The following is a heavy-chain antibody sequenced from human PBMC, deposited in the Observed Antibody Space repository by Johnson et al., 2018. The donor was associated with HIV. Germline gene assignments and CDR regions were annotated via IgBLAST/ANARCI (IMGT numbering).Heavy chain of an antibody. V-gene: IGHV3-33*01. Sequence: QVQLVESGGGVVQPGRSLRLSCAASGFTFSSYGMHWVRQAPGKGLEWVAVIWYDGSNKSYADSVKARFTISRVIAKNSLYLQMNSLRAEGTAVYYCARVDRSCAFDIWGQGTMVTVSS. CDR1: GFTFSSYG. CDR2: IWYDGSNK. J-gene: IGHJ3*02. CDR3: ARVDRSCAFDI. D-gene: IGHD3-16*02.